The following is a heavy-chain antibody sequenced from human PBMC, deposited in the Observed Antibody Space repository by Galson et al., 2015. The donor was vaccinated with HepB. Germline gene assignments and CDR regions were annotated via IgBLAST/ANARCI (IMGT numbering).Heavy chain of an antibody. CDR1: GGTFCSYA. Sequence: SVKVSCKVSGGTFCSYAISCVRQAPGQGLEWMGGIIPIFGRANYAQKLQGRVTITADESTSTAYMDLSSLRSEDTAVYYCARGSPDYGDKPAPFNYWGQGTLVTVSS. J-gene: IGHJ4*02. CDR2: IIPIFGRA. CDR3: ARGSPDYGDKPAPFNY. V-gene: IGHV1-69*13. D-gene: IGHD4-17*01.